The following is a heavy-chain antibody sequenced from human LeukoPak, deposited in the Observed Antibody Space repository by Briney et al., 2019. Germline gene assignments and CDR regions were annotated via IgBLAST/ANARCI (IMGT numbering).Heavy chain of an antibody. CDR1: GFTFSSYA. Sequence: GASLRLSCAASGFTFSSYAMSWVRQAPGKGLEWVSAISGSGGSTNYADSVKGRFTISRDNSKNTLYLQMNSLRAEDTAVYYCAKGDSGSYYKDPYYFDYWGQGTLVTVSS. V-gene: IGHV3-23*01. J-gene: IGHJ4*02. CDR2: ISGSGGST. CDR3: AKGDSGSYYKDPYYFDY. D-gene: IGHD1-26*01.